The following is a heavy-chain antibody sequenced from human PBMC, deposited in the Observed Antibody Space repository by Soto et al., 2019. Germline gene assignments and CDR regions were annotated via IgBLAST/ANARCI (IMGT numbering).Heavy chain of an antibody. Sequence: QITLKESGPTLVKPTQTLTLTCTFSGFSLSTSGVGVGWIRQPPAKALEWLALIYWDDDKRYSPSLKNRVTITKDTSKNEVVFTMTNMDPVDTATYFCARNGILGGTGLLFDYWGQGPLVTVSS. D-gene: IGHD1-26*01. J-gene: IGHJ4*02. V-gene: IGHV2-5*02. CDR3: ARNGILGGTGLLFDY. CDR2: IYWDDDK. CDR1: GFSLSTSGVG.